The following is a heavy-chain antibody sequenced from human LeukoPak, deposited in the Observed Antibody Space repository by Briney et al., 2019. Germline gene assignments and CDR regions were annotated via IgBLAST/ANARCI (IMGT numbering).Heavy chain of an antibody. Sequence: SETLSLTCTVSGGSISSSGYYWSWIRQHPGKGLEWIGYIYYSGSTYYNPSLKSRVTISVDTSKNQFSLKLSSVTAADTAVYYCARVPAQAAAGYYFDYWGQGTLVTVSS. CDR2: IYYSGST. CDR3: ARVPAQAAAGYYFDY. V-gene: IGHV4-31*03. J-gene: IGHJ4*02. CDR1: GGSISSSGYY. D-gene: IGHD6-13*01.